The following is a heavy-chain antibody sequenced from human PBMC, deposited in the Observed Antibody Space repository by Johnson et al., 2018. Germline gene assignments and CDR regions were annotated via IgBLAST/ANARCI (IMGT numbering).Heavy chain of an antibody. CDR1: GFTFSSYS. CDR3: ARWIAVAGTPYLWFDP. V-gene: IGHV3-48*02. J-gene: IGHJ5*02. Sequence: VQLVESGGGVVRPGGSXRLSCAASGFTFSSYSMNWDRQAPGKGLAWVSYISRSSSNHSYADSVKGRFTISRYNAKNSLYLQMNSLRDEDTAVYYCARWIAVAGTPYLWFDPWGQGTRVTVTS. D-gene: IGHD6-19*01. CDR2: ISRSSSNH.